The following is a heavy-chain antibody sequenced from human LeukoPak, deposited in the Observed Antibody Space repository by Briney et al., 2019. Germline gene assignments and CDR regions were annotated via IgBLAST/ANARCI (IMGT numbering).Heavy chain of an antibody. J-gene: IGHJ4*02. CDR3: AKDSAGRYCSITSCNFFDY. D-gene: IGHD2-2*01. CDR2: TSYDGSNK. CDR1: GFTLSTYG. V-gene: IGHV3-30*18. Sequence: GGSLRLSCAGSGFTLSTYGMHWVRQAPGKGLEWVAVTSYDGSNKYYADSVKGRFSTSRDNSKNTLYLQMNSLRTEDTAVYYCAKDSAGRYCSITSCNFFDYWGQGTLVTVSS.